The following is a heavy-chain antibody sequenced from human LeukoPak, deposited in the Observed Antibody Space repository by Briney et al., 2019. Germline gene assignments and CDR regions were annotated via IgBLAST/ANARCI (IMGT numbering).Heavy chain of an antibody. CDR3: ARARVPIVVVPAALNY. V-gene: IGHV1-69*13. D-gene: IGHD2-2*01. CDR1: GGTFSSYA. CDR2: IIPIFGTA. J-gene: IGHJ4*02. Sequence: SVKVSCKASGGTFSSYAISWVRQAPGQGLEWMGGIIPIFGTANYAQKFQGRVTIPADESTSTAYMELSSLRSEDTAVYYCARARVPIVVVPAALNYWGQGTLVTVPS.